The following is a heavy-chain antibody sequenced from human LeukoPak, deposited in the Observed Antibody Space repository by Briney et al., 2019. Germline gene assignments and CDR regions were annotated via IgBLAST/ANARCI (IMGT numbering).Heavy chain of an antibody. CDR3: ARHGGVDTAMATHWFDP. V-gene: IGHV4-59*08. Sequence: SETLSLTCTVPGGSISSYYWSWIRQPPGKGLEWIGYIYYSGSTNYNPSLKSRVTISVDTSKNQFSLKLSSVTAADTAVYYCARHGGVDTAMATHWFDPWGQGTLVTVSS. D-gene: IGHD5-18*01. CDR1: GGSISSYY. J-gene: IGHJ5*02. CDR2: IYYSGST.